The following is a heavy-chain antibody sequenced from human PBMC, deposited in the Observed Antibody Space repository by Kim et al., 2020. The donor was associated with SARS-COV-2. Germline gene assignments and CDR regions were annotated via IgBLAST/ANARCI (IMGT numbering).Heavy chain of an antibody. V-gene: IGHV3-23*01. J-gene: IGHJ4*02. CDR3: AKDTLYDFGSGNYFDY. Sequence: DSVKGRFIISRDNSKNNLYLQMNSLRAEDTAVYYCAKDTLYDFGSGNYFDYWGQGTLVTVSS. D-gene: IGHD3-3*01.